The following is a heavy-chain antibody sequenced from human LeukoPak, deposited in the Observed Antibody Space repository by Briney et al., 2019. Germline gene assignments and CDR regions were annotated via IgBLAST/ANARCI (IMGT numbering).Heavy chain of an antibody. CDR2: ISTSSSYI. CDR1: GFTFSNYG. Sequence: GGSLRLSCVASGFTFSNYGMDWVRQAPGKGLEWVASISTSSSYISYADSVKGRFTISRDNSKNTLYLHMNSLRDEDTAVYYCARAIKPIQLWFGGWFDPWGQGTLVTVSS. CDR3: ARAIKPIQLWFGGWFDP. D-gene: IGHD5-18*01. J-gene: IGHJ5*02. V-gene: IGHV3-21*04.